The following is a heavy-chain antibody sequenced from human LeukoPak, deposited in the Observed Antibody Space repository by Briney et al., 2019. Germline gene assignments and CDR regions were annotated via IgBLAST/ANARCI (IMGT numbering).Heavy chain of an antibody. CDR2: INPNSGGT. Sequence: ASVKVSCKASGYTFTGYYMHWVPQAPGHGLEWMGWINPNSGGTNYAQKFQGRVTMTRDTSISTAYMEVTRLRSDDTAVYYCARASVGPLQFTYWGQGTLVTVSS. CDR3: ARASVGPLQFTY. CDR1: GYTFTGYY. V-gene: IGHV1-2*02. J-gene: IGHJ4*02. D-gene: IGHD3-3*01.